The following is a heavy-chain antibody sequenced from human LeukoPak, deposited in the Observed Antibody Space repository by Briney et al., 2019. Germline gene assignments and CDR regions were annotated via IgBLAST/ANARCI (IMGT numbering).Heavy chain of an antibody. D-gene: IGHD3-22*01. CDR2: IWYDGSNK. V-gene: IGHV3-33*01. J-gene: IGHJ4*02. Sequence: PGGSLRLSCVASGFTFSSYGIHWVRQAPGKGLEWVAVIWYDGSNKYYADSVKGRFTISRDNSKNTLYLQMNSLRAEGTALYYCARELSPVVKYYFEYWGQGTLVTVSP. CDR1: GFTFSSYG. CDR3: ARELSPVVKYYFEY.